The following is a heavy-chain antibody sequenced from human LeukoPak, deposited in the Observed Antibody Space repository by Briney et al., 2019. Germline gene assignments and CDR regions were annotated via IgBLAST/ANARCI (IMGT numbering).Heavy chain of an antibody. V-gene: IGHV4-34*01. CDR1: GESFSGYY. CDR3: ARAREGVAIDY. D-gene: IGHD5-12*01. CDR2: INHSGDT. Sequence: SETLSLTCAVSGESFSGYYWTWVRQPPGKGLEWIGEINHSGDTNFNPSLKSRVTLSADTSKNQFSLKLSSVTAADTAVYYCARAREGVAIDYWGQGTLVTVSS. J-gene: IGHJ4*02.